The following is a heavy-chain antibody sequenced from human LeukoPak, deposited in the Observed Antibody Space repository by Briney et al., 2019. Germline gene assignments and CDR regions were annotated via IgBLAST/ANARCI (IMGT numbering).Heavy chain of an antibody. Sequence: GSSVKLSCKASGGTFSSYAISWVRQAPGQGLEWMGGIIPIFGTANYAQKFQGRVTITADESTSTAYMELSSLRSEDTAVYYCARGGQSYYYGSPADYWGQGTLVTVSS. J-gene: IGHJ4*02. CDR1: GGTFSSYA. CDR3: ARGGQSYYYGSPADY. D-gene: IGHD3-10*01. CDR2: IIPIFGTA. V-gene: IGHV1-69*01.